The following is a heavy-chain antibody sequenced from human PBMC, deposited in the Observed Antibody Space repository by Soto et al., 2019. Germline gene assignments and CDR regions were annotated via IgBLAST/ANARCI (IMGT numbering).Heavy chain of an antibody. CDR3: ARQGSSTKYYTMDV. CDR1: GFTFSTYS. Sequence: GSLRLSCAASGFTFSTYSMNWARQAPGKGLEWVPSISSSSSTYIYYADSVKGRFTISRDNAKNSLYLQMNSLRPDDTAVYYCARQGSSTKYYTMDVWGQGTTVTVSS. V-gene: IGHV3-21*01. CDR2: ISSSSSTYI. D-gene: IGHD2-2*01. J-gene: IGHJ6*02.